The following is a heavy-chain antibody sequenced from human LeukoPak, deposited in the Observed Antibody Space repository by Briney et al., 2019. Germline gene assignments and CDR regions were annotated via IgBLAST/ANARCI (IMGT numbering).Heavy chain of an antibody. V-gene: IGHV3-48*03. CDR2: IGSSGSTI. Sequence: PGGSLSLSCAASGFTFSSYEMNWVRQAPGKGLEWVSYIGSSGSTIYYADSVKGRFTISRDNAKNSLYLQMNSLRAEDTAVYYCAREPYSGYDGGYYYYYYYMDVWGKGTTVTVSS. CDR3: AREPYSGYDGGYYYYYYYMDV. J-gene: IGHJ6*03. CDR1: GFTFSSYE. D-gene: IGHD5-12*01.